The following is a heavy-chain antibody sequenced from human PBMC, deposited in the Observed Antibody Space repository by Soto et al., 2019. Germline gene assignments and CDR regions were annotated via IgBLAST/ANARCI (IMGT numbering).Heavy chain of an antibody. D-gene: IGHD2-2*01. CDR3: ARDDKHCSSTSCPFDY. J-gene: IGHJ4*02. CDR2: ISAYNGNT. V-gene: IGHV1-18*01. CDR1: GYTFTSYG. Sequence: QVQLVQSGAEVKKPGASVKVSCKASGYTFTSYGISWVRQAPGQGLEWMGWISAYNGNTNYAQKLQGRVTMTTDTSPSTAYMELRSLRSDDTAVYYCARDDKHCSSTSCPFDYWGQGTLVTVSS.